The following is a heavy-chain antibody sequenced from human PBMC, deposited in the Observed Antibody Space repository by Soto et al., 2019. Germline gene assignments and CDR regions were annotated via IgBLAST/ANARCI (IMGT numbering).Heavy chain of an antibody. V-gene: IGHV3-72*01. CDR3: TRSIPGTTSSDY. Sequence: EVQLVESGGGLVQPGGSLRLSCAGSGFTFSDYYIDWVRQAPGKGLEWVGRSRDKGNSYSTDYAASVKGRFTVSRDASKNSLCLQMNSLKTEDTALYYCTRSIPGTTSSDYWGQGTLVSVSS. D-gene: IGHD1-7*01. CDR2: SRDKGNSYST. CDR1: GFTFSDYY. J-gene: IGHJ4*02.